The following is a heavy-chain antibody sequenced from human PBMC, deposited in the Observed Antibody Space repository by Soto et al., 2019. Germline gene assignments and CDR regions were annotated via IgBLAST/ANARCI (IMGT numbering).Heavy chain of an antibody. CDR3: ARAPQSFYYSYMDV. J-gene: IGHJ6*03. CDR1: GFEFVRHT. Sequence: GGSLRLSCAASGFEFVRHTMNWVRQAPGKGLEWISYVSTGGNSIYYAASVKGRFTVSRDNAKQSLFLQMNSLRAEDTAVYYCARAPQSFYYSYMDVWGKGTTVTVS. V-gene: IGHV3-48*01. CDR2: VSTGGNSI.